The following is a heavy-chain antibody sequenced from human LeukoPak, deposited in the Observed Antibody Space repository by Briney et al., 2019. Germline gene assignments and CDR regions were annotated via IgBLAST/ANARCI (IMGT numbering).Heavy chain of an antibody. Sequence: GGSLRLSCAASGFTFSSYSMNWVRQAPGKGLEWVSTITSSSTIYYADSVKGRFTISRDNARNSLYLQMNSLRDEDSAVYYCARDQGIFDYWGQGTLVTVSS. J-gene: IGHJ4*02. CDR1: GFTFSSYS. CDR2: ITSSSTI. CDR3: ARDQGIFDY. V-gene: IGHV3-48*02.